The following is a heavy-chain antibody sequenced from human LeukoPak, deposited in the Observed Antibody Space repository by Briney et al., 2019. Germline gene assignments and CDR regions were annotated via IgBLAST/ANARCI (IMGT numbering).Heavy chain of an antibody. V-gene: IGHV3-74*01. Sequence: GGSLRLSCAASGFTLVSYWMHWVRHAPGKGLVWVSRINGYGSSTDFADSVKGRFTISRDNAKNTLYLQMNSLRAEDTAVYYCARDAPGNTALDYWGQGALVTVSS. D-gene: IGHD5-18*01. J-gene: IGHJ4*02. CDR2: INGYGSST. CDR3: ARDAPGNTALDY. CDR1: GFTLVSYW.